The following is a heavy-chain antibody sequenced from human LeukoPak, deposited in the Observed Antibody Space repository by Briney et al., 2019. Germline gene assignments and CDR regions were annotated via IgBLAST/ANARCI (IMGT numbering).Heavy chain of an antibody. CDR2: VWFDGSNK. D-gene: IGHD6-19*01. V-gene: IGHV3-33*01. J-gene: IGHJ4*02. Sequence: PGGSLRLSCAASGFTFSRFGMHWVRQAPGKGLEWVAVVWFDGSNKYYADSVKGRFTISRDNSKNTLFLQMNSLTAEDTAVYYCARDRGIAMSGTDYWGQRTLVTVSS. CDR1: GFTFSRFG. CDR3: ARDRGIAMSGTDY.